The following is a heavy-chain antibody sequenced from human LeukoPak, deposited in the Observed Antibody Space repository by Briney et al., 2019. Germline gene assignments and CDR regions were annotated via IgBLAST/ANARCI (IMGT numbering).Heavy chain of an antibody. D-gene: IGHD6-19*01. CDR3: AKDLLPASFSGPSNY. CDR1: GGTFSSYA. J-gene: IGHJ4*02. Sequence: EASGKVSCKASGGTFSSYAISWVRQAPGQGLEWMGGIIPIFGTANYAQKFQGRVTITTDESTSTAYMELSSLRAEDTAVYYCAKDLLPASFSGPSNYWGQGTLVTVSS. CDR2: IIPIFGTA. V-gene: IGHV1-69*05.